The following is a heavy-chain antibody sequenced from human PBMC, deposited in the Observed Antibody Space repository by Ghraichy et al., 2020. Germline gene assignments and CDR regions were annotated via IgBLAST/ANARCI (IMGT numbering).Heavy chain of an antibody. CDR2: IYPGDSDT. Sequence: SLNISCKGSGYSFSSYWIGWVRQMPGKGLEWMGIIYPGDSDTRYSPSFQGQVSISADKSIGTAYLQWSSLKASDTAMYYCARCYSSISYQDFDYWGQGTLVTVSS. J-gene: IGHJ4*02. V-gene: IGHV5-51*01. D-gene: IGHD6-13*01. CDR3: ARCYSSISYQDFDY. CDR1: GYSFSSYW.